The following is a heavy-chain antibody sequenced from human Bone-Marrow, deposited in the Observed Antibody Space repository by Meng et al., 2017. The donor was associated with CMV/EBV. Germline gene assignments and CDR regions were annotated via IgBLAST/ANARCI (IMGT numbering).Heavy chain of an antibody. V-gene: IGHV4-59*01. CDR2: VHYSGAT. D-gene: IGHD1-1*01. Sequence: GSLRLSCLVAGDYMTSAFWSWFRQSPVKGLETIGYVHYSGATNYNPSLRGRATMSLDMSKNQFSLRLTSVTAADTAVYYCTKTTRVPTAWSQGTMVTVSS. J-gene: IGHJ1*01. CDR1: GDYMTSAF. CDR3: TKTTRVPTA.